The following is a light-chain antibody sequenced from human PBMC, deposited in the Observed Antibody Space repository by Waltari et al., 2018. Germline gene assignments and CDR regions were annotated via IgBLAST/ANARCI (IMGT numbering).Light chain of an antibody. CDR3: QSYDSSLSGYVV. Sequence: QSVLPQPPSVSGAPGPSVPLPCTGSSSNLGAGYAAHWYQQLPATAPNLLIYGNSNRPSGVPDRFSGSKSGTSASRAITGLQAEDEADYYCQSYDSSLSGYVVFGGGTKLTVL. V-gene: IGLV1-40*01. J-gene: IGLJ2*01. CDR2: GNS. CDR1: SSNLGAGYA.